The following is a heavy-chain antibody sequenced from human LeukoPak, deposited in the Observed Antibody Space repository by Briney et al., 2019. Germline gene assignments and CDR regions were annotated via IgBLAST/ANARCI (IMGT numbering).Heavy chain of an antibody. J-gene: IGHJ6*02. Sequence: GGSLRLSCAASGFTFSSYGMHWVRQAPGKGLEWVAVIWYDGSNKYYADSVKGRFTISRDNSKNTLYLQMNSLRAEDTAVYYCASYDEGMDVWGQGTTVIVSS. V-gene: IGHV3-33*01. CDR1: GFTFSSYG. D-gene: IGHD5-12*01. CDR3: ASYDEGMDV. CDR2: IWYDGSNK.